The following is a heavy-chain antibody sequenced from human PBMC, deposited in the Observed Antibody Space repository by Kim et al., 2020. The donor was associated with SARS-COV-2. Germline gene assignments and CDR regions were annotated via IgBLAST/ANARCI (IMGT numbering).Heavy chain of an antibody. V-gene: IGHV4-39*01. J-gene: IGHJ4*02. CDR3: ARQHGSGSYYFDY. Sequence: YHPSLKSRVTISVDTSKNQFSLKLSSVTAADTAVYYCARQHGSGSYYFDYWGQGTLVTVSS. D-gene: IGHD3-10*01.